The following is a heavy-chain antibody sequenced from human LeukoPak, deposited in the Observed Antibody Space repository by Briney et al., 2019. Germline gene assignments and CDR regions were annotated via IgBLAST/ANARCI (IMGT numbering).Heavy chain of an antibody. V-gene: IGHV4-39*01. J-gene: IGHJ4*02. CDR1: GGSISDNYYY. CDR2: IYYTGTT. Sequence: SETLSLTCTVSGGSISDNYYYWGWIRRPPGKGLDWIGTIYYTGTTHYNPSLQSRLTISADTSKNQFSLKLTSVTAADTAMYYCARLRQAAVAAGYDYWGQGTLVAVSS. D-gene: IGHD6-19*01. CDR3: ARLRQAAVAAGYDY.